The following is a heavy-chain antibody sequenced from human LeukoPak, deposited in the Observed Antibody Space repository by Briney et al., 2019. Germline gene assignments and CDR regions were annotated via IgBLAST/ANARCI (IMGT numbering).Heavy chain of an antibody. CDR2: INPNSGGT. CDR3: ARCGSGSYYNWFDP. CDR1: GYTFTGYY. J-gene: IGHJ5*02. V-gene: IGHV1-2*04. Sequence: ASVKVSCKASGYTFTGYYMHWVRQAPGQGLEWMGWINPNSGGTNYAQKFQGWVTMTRDTSTSTAYMELSRLRSDDTAVYYCARCGSGSYYNWFDPWGQGTLVTVSS. D-gene: IGHD3-10*01.